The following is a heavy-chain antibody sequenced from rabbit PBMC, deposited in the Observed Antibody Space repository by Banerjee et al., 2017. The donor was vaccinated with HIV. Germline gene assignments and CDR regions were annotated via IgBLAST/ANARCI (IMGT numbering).Heavy chain of an antibody. CDR1: GFDFSSSYW. J-gene: IGHJ4*01. D-gene: IGHD6-1*01. Sequence: QEQLEESGGDLVKPEGSLTLTCTASGFDFSSSYWICWVRQAPGKGLEWIGCIYTGSGSTYYASWAKGRFTISRSTSLNTVDLKMTSLTVADTATYFCGRDRDGDAGYGSLALWGPGTLVTVS. CDR2: IYTGSGST. CDR3: GRDRDGDAGYGSLAL. V-gene: IGHV1S43*01.